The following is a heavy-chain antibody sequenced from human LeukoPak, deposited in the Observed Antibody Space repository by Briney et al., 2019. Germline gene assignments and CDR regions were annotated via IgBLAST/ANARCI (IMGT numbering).Heavy chain of an antibody. Sequence: GGSLRLSCAASGFTFSDYYMSWIRQAPGKGQEGVSYISSSGSTIYYADSVKGRFTISRDNAKNSLYLQMNSLRAEDTAVYYCARDRGSIYNYYDSSGYYQDYFDYWGQGTLVTVSS. D-gene: IGHD3-22*01. J-gene: IGHJ4*02. CDR2: ISSSGSTI. CDR3: ARDRGSIYNYYDSSGYYQDYFDY. V-gene: IGHV3-11*01. CDR1: GFTFSDYY.